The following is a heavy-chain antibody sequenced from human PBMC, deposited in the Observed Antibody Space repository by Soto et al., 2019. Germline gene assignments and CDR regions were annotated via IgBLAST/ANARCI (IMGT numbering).Heavy chain of an antibody. CDR1: GFTFNIYS. D-gene: IGHD5-18*01. Sequence: EVQLVESGGGSVQPGGSLRLSCVASGFTFNIYSMKWVRQAPGKGLEWVSYISRSSDTIYYADSVKGRFTISRDNAKNSLYLQMNSLQVDDTAVYYCARDRQLWSGTYYYYGMDVWGQGTTVTVSS. V-gene: IGHV3-48*01. J-gene: IGHJ6*02. CDR3: ARDRQLWSGTYYYYGMDV. CDR2: ISRSSDTI.